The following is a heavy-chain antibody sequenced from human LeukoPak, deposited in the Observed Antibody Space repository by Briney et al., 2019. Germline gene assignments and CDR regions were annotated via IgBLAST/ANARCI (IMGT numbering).Heavy chain of an antibody. CDR3: ARAPGYCSGGSCYYFDY. V-gene: IGHV1-69*13. CDR2: ITPIFGTA. Sequence: GASVKVSCKASGGTFSSYAISWVRQAPGQGLEWMGGITPIFGTANYAQKFQGRVTITADESTSTAYMELSSLRSEDTAVYYCARAPGYCSGGSCYYFDYWGQGTLVTVSS. J-gene: IGHJ4*02. D-gene: IGHD2-15*01. CDR1: GGTFSSYA.